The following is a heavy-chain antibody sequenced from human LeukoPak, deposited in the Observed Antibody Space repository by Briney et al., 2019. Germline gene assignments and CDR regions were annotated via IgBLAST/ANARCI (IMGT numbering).Heavy chain of an antibody. CDR2: ISGSGGST. V-gene: IGHV3-23*01. D-gene: IGHD3-10*01. Sequence: PGGSLRLSCAASGFTFSSYAMSWVRQAPGKGLAWVSAISGSGGSTYYADSVKGRFTISRDNSKNTLYLQMNSLRAEDTAVYYCAKITMVTASSYYYGMDVWGQGTTVTVSS. J-gene: IGHJ6*02. CDR3: AKITMVTASSYYYGMDV. CDR1: GFTFSSYA.